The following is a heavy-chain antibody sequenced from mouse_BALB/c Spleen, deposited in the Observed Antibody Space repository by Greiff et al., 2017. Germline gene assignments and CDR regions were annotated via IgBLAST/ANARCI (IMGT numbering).Heavy chain of an antibody. J-gene: IGHJ3*01. Sequence: EVKLLESGPGLVKPSQSLSLTCTVTGYSITSDYAWNWIRQFPGNKLEWMGYISYSGSTSYNPSLKSRISITRDTSKNQFFLQLNSVTTEDTATYYCARLNDGYYPAWFAYWGQGTLVTVSA. CDR1: GYSITSDYA. V-gene: IGHV3-2*02. CDR3: ARLNDGYYPAWFAY. CDR2: ISYSGST. D-gene: IGHD2-3*01.